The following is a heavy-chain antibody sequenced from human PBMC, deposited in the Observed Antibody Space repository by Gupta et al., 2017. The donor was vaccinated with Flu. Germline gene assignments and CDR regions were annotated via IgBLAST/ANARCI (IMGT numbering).Heavy chain of an antibody. CDR2: ISYDGSNK. J-gene: IGHJ4*02. D-gene: IGHD6-19*01. V-gene: IGHV3-30*18. CDR3: AKDRQAVAGTLDY. Sequence: VAVISYDGSNKYYADSVKGRFTISRDNSKNTLYLQMNSLRAEDTAVYYCAKDRQAVAGTLDYWGQGTLVTVSS.